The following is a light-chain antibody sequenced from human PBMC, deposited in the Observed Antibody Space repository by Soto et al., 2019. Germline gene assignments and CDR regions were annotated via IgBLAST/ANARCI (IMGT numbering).Light chain of an antibody. CDR1: QSVCSS. CDR2: DSS. CDR3: QQYDDWPLT. Sequence: VLTQSPATLSVSPGEGATLSCRASQSVCSSLAWYQQKPGQAPRLLMFDSSTRATGVPAKFSGSGSGTEFTLTISSLQSEDFAIFFCQQYDDWPLTFGPGTRVDI. V-gene: IGKV3-15*01. J-gene: IGKJ3*01.